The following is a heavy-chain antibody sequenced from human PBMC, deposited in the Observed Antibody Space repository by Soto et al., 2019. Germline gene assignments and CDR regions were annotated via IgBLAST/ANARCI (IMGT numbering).Heavy chain of an antibody. D-gene: IGHD2-15*01. CDR2: IIPIFGTA. CDR3: ARGTKLLALGAYFDY. Sequence: SVKVSCKASGGTFSSYAISWVRQAPGQGLEWMGGIIPIFGTANYAQKFQGRVTITADESTSTAYMELSSLRSEDTAVYYCARGTKLLALGAYFDYWGQGTLVTVSS. J-gene: IGHJ4*02. V-gene: IGHV1-69*13. CDR1: GGTFSSYA.